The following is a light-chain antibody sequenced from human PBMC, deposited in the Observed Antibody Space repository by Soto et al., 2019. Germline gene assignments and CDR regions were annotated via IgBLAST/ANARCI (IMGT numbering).Light chain of an antibody. V-gene: IGLV3-21*02. CDR2: DDS. Sequence: SYELTQPPSVSVAPGQTARISCGGDNIGSKTVHWYQQKPGQAPVVVVYDDSDRPTGIPERFSGSNSGNTATLTISRVEAGDEADYYCQVWNGRSFQGVFGPGTKVTVL. CDR1: NIGSKT. CDR3: QVWNGRSFQGV. J-gene: IGLJ1*01.